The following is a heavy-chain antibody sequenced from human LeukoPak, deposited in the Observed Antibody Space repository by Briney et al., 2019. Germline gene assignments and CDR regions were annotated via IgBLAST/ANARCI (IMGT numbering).Heavy chain of an antibody. V-gene: IGHV1-8*01. Sequence: GASVKVSCKAPEHIFNRYDINWVRQATGQGLEWMGWTNPNSGNTGYAHKFQGRVTMTRTPSTSTAYMELSSLRSEDTAVYYCAFRYCTGGSCPSPFDYWGQGTLITVSS. D-gene: IGHD2-15*01. CDR3: AFRYCTGGSCPSPFDY. CDR2: TNPNSGNT. CDR1: EHIFNRYD. J-gene: IGHJ4*02.